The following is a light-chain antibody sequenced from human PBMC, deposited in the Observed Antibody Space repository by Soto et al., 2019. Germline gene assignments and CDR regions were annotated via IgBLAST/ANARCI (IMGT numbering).Light chain of an antibody. CDR1: QRIYNNY. Sequence: EIVLTQSPGTLSLSPGEGATLSCRASQRIYNNYLAWYQQKPGQPPRLLISGASSRATGIPDRFSGSGSGTDFTLTISRLESEDFAVYYCQRYGSSPPHTFGQGTKLEIK. V-gene: IGKV3-20*01. J-gene: IGKJ2*01. CDR3: QRYGSSPPHT. CDR2: GAS.